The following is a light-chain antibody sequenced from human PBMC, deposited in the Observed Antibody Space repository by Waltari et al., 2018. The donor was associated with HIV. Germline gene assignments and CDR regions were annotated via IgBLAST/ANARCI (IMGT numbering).Light chain of an antibody. Sequence: DIVMTQSPDSLALSLGERATINFQSNRGLLHRPNPRTYLPLYQQKPGQSPRLLLYWASTRESGVPARFIGGGSETDFTLTITNVQAEDAAVYYCHQYFSVFPSTFGGGTTVEI. CDR3: HQYFSVFPST. CDR1: RGLLHRPNPRTY. J-gene: IGKJ4*01. V-gene: IGKV4-1*01. CDR2: WAS.